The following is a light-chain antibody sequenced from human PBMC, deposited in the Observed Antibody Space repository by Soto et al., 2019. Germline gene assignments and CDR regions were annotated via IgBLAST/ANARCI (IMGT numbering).Light chain of an antibody. CDR1: QGISTY. V-gene: IGKV1-39*01. J-gene: IGKJ1*01. CDR3: QKYNSAPLWT. Sequence: DIHMTQSPSSLSASVVDIVTITCXLSQGISTYLNWYQQRPGKAPKLLIYAASSLQSGVPSRFSGSGSGTDFTLTISSLQPEDVATYYCQKYNSAPLWTFGQGTKVDIK. CDR2: AAS.